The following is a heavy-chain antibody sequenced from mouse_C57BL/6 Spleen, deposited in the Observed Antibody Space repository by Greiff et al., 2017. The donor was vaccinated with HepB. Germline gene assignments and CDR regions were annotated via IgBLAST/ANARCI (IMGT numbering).Heavy chain of an antibody. J-gene: IGHJ2*01. CDR3: ARHGDPYYFDY. V-gene: IGHV5-6*01. CDR2: ISSGGSYT. CDR1: GFTFSSYG. Sequence: EVQLVESGGDLVKPGGSLKLSCAASGFTFSSYGMSWVRQTPDKRLEWVATISSGGSYTYYPDSVKGRFTISRDKAKNTLYLQMSSLKSEDTAVYYCARHGDPYYFDYWGQGTTLTVSS.